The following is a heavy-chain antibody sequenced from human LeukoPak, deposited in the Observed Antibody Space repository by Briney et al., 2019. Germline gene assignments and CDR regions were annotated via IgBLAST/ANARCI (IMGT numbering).Heavy chain of an antibody. D-gene: IGHD6-6*01. J-gene: IGHJ6*03. Sequence: ASVKVSCKASGYTFTSYDINWVRQATGQGLEWMGWMNPNSGNTGYAQKFQGRVTTTRNTSISTAYMELSSLRSEDTAVYYCARVRPYYYMDVWGKGTTVTVSS. CDR1: GYTFTSYD. V-gene: IGHV1-8*03. CDR3: ARVRPYYYMDV. CDR2: MNPNSGNT.